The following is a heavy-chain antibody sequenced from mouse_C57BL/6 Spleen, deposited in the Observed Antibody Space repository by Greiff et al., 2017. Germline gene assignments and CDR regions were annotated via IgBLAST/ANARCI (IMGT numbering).Heavy chain of an antibody. CDR1: GFTIKASY. V-gene: IGHV14-2*01. J-gene: IGHJ4*01. CDR3: ARSSNAMPY. CDR2: IDPEDGET. Sequence: VQLKESGAELVKPGASVKFSCTASGFTIKASYMHWVKQRTEQDLEWIGRIDPEDGETNYAPKFQGKATIPADTSSNTAYLHLSSLTSEDTAVYYCARSSNAMPYWGQGTLVTVSS.